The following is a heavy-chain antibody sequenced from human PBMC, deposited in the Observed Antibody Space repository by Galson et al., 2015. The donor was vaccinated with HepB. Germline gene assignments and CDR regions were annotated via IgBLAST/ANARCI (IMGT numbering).Heavy chain of an antibody. CDR1: GFTFSSYS. J-gene: IGHJ2*01. CDR3: ARASGTVVPWYFDL. CDR2: ISSSSSYI. V-gene: IGHV3-21*01. Sequence: SLRLSCAASGFTFSSYSMNWVRQAPGKGLEWVSSISSSSSYIYYADSVKGRFTISRDNAKNSLYLQMNSLRAEDTAVYYCARASGTVVPWYFDLWGRGTLVTVSS. D-gene: IGHD4-23*01.